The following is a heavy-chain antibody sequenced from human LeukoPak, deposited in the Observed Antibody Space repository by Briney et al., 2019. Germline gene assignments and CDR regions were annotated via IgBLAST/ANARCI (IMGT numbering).Heavy chain of an antibody. Sequence: GGSLRLSCVASGFTFSNYAMSWVRQAPGKGLEWVSGIFNSGGSTYYADSVKGRLTISRDNSKKTVYLQMSSLRGDDTAVYYCAKDRAGYSYGMFDSWGQGTLVTVSS. J-gene: IGHJ4*02. D-gene: IGHD5-18*01. CDR2: IFNSGGST. CDR1: GFTFSNYA. CDR3: AKDRAGYSYGMFDS. V-gene: IGHV3-23*01.